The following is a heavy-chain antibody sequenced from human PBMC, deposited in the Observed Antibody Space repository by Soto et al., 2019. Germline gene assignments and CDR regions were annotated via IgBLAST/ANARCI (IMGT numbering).Heavy chain of an antibody. J-gene: IGHJ6*03. CDR3: AKDQEGDYYYMDV. Sequence: QVQLVESGGGVVQPGRSLRLSCAASGFTFSSYGMHWVRQAPGKGLEWVAVISYDGSNKYYADSVKGRFTISRDNSKNPLYLQMNSLRAEDTAVYYCAKDQEGDYYYMDVWGKGTTVTVSS. V-gene: IGHV3-30*18. D-gene: IGHD3-16*01. CDR1: GFTFSSYG. CDR2: ISYDGSNK.